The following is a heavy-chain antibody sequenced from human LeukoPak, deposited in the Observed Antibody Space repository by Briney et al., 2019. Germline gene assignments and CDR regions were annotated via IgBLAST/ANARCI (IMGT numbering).Heavy chain of an antibody. CDR2: IYYSGST. J-gene: IGHJ3*02. D-gene: IGHD6-13*01. CDR3: ARYRLIAAAGTDAFDI. V-gene: IGHV4-30-4*01. Sequence: SETLSLTCTVSGGSISSGDYYWSWIRQPPGKGLEWIGYIYYSGSTYYNPSLKSRVTISVDTSKNQFPLKLSSVTAADTAVYYCARYRLIAAAGTDAFDIWGQGTMVTVSS. CDR1: GGSISSGDYY.